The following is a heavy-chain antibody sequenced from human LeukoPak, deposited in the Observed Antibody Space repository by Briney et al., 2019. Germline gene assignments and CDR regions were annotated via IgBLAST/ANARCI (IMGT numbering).Heavy chain of an antibody. CDR2: INPNSGGT. Sequence: GASVKVSCKASGYTFTGYYMHWVRQAPGQGLEWMGWINPNSGGTNYAQKFQGRVTMTRDTSISTAYMELSRLRSDDTDVYYCARDRVMTTVTPDYYGMDVWGQGTTVTVSS. CDR3: ARDRVMTTVTPDYYGMDV. V-gene: IGHV1-2*02. J-gene: IGHJ6*02. D-gene: IGHD4-17*01. CDR1: GYTFTGYY.